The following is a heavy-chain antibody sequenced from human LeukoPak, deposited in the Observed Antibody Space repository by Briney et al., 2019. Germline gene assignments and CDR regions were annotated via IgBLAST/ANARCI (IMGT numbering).Heavy chain of an antibody. D-gene: IGHD2-21*01. CDR1: GYSFTDHY. V-gene: IGHV1-69*05. CDR3: ASGGYCGGDCYPD. Sequence: VASVKVSCKASGYSFTDHYLHWVRQAPGQGLEWMGGIIPIFGTANYAQKFQGRVTITTDESTSTAYMELSSLRSEDTAVYYCASGGYCGGDCYPDWGQGTLVTVSS. CDR2: IIPIFGTA. J-gene: IGHJ4*02.